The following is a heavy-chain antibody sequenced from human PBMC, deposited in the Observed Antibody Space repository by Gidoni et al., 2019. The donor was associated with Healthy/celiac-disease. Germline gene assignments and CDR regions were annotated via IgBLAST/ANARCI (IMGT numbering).Heavy chain of an antibody. CDR2: IYYSGRT. D-gene: IGHD4-17*01. V-gene: IGHV4-31*03. J-gene: IGHJ4*02. Sequence: QVQLQESGPGLVKPSQTLSLTCTVSGGSISSGGYYWSWIRQHPGKGLEWVGYIYYSGRTYYNPSLKSRVTISVDTSKNQFSLKLSSVTAADTAVYYCARDRGTYYGDYRYFDYWGQGTLVTVSS. CDR1: GGSISSGGYY. CDR3: ARDRGTYYGDYRYFDY.